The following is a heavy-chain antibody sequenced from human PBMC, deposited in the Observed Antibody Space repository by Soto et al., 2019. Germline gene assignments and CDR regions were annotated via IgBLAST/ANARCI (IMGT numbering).Heavy chain of an antibody. Sequence: SVKVSCKASGGTFSSYAISWVRQAPGQGLEWMGGIIPIFGTANYAQKFQGRVTITADESTSTAYMELSRLRSEDTGVYYCARGTSAWYGWFDPWGQGTLVTVSS. D-gene: IGHD6-19*01. CDR2: IIPIFGTA. CDR3: ARGTSAWYGWFDP. J-gene: IGHJ5*02. CDR1: GGTFSSYA. V-gene: IGHV1-69*13.